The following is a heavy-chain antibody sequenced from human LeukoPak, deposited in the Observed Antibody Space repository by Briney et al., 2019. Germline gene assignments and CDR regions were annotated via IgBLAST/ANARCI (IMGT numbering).Heavy chain of an antibody. J-gene: IGHJ4*02. D-gene: IGHD3-22*01. CDR1: GFTFSSYW. V-gene: IGHV3-7*01. CDR2: IKQDGSEK. CDR3: ARDIGYYDSTSGDY. Sequence: PGGSLRLSCAASGFTFSSYWMSWVRQAPGKGLEWVANIKQDGSEKYYVDSVKGRFTISRDNAKNSLYLQMNSLRAEDTAVYYCARDIGYYDSTSGDYWGQGTLVTVSS.